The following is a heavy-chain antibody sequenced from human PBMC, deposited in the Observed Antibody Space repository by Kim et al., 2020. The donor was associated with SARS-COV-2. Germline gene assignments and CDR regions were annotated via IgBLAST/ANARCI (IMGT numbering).Heavy chain of an antibody. J-gene: IGHJ3*02. Sequence: GGSLRLSCAASGLSFSNYGMNWVRQAPGKGLEWVAYISSASSYVYYADPMKGRLAISRDNAKSTMYLQMNSLRGEDTAVYYCASPGGSSGPSDEAFDIWGQGTMVTVSS. CDR2: ISSASSYV. CDR3: ASPGGSSGPSDEAFDI. V-gene: IGHV3-21*06. D-gene: IGHD6-19*01. CDR1: GLSFSNYG.